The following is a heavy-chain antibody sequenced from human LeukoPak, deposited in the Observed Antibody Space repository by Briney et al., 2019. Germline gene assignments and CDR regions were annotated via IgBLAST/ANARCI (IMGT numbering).Heavy chain of an antibody. D-gene: IGHD5-12*01. CDR3: ARDSRGSGYDVLDY. J-gene: IGHJ4*02. CDR2: FYPNTGAT. CDR1: GYTFTGYY. V-gene: IGHV1-2*02. Sequence: ASVKVSCKASGYTFTGYYMQWVRLAPGQGLEWMGCFYPNTGATNYAQKFQGRVTMTRDTSMSIAYMELSRLRSDDTAMYYCARDSRGSGYDVLDYWGQGTLVTVSS.